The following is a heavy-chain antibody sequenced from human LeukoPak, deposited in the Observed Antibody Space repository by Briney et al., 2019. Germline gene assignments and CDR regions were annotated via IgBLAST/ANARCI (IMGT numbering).Heavy chain of an antibody. CDR1: EYTFTGYY. J-gene: IGHJ5*02. CDR2: INPKSGGT. V-gene: IGHV1-2*02. CDR3: ARDNGGYCSGGRCYFGWFDP. D-gene: IGHD2-15*01. Sequence: ASVKVSCKASEYTFTGYYMHWVRQASGQGLEWMRWINPKSGGTNYAQKFQGRVTMTRDTSISTAYMELSRLRSDDTAVYYCARDNGGYCSGGRCYFGWFDPWGQGTLVTVSS.